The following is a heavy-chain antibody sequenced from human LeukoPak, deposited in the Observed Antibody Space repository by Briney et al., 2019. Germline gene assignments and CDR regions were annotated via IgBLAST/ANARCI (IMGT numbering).Heavy chain of an antibody. J-gene: IGHJ4*02. Sequence: PGGSLRLTCAASGCTFSSYSMTWVRQAPGKGLEWVSSISSSSSYIYYADSVKGRFTISRDNAKNSLYLQMNSLRAEDTAVYYCARDIRTSCYYEARADYWGQGTLVTVSS. CDR1: GCTFSSYS. CDR3: ARDIRTSCYYEARADY. CDR2: ISSSSSYI. V-gene: IGHV3-21*01. D-gene: IGHD3-22*01.